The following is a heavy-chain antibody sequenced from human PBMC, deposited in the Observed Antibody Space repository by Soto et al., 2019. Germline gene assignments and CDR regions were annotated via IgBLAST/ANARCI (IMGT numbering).Heavy chain of an antibody. CDR1: GGSISSGGYY. CDR2: IYYSGST. CDR3: ARGTPFRLGDYGDY. Sequence: HVQLQESGPGLVKPSQTLSLTCTVSGGSISSGGYYWSWIRQHPGKVLEWIGYIYYSGSTYYNPSLKSRVTISVDTSKNQFALKLSSVTAADTAVYYCARGTPFRLGDYGDYWGQGTLVTVSS. D-gene: IGHD4-17*01. V-gene: IGHV4-31*03. J-gene: IGHJ4*02.